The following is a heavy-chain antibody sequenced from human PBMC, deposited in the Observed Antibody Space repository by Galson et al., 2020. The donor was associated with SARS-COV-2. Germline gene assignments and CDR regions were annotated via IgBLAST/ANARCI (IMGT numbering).Heavy chain of an antibody. V-gene: IGHV1-2*02. CDR2: INPNSGGT. J-gene: IGHJ4*02. D-gene: IGHD3-22*01. CDR3: ARPLPYYDSSGFYY. CDR1: GYNFSGYY. Sequence: ASVKVSCKAAGYNFSGYYLHWVRQAPGHGLEWMRWINPNSGGTNYAQKFQGRVTMTRDTSISTAYMELSSLRSDDTAVYYCARPLPYYDSSGFYYWGQGTLVTVSS.